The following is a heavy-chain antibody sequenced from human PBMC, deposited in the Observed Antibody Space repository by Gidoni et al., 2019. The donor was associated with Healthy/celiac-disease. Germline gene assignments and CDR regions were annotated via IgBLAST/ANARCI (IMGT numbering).Heavy chain of an antibody. D-gene: IGHD6-6*01. CDR1: GGSTSSSNW. CDR2: IYHSGST. J-gene: IGHJ4*02. V-gene: IGHV4-4*02. Sequence: VQLQESGPGLVKPSGTLSLTWAVSGGSTSSSNWCSWVRKPPGKGLEWIGDIYHSGSTNYNPSLKSRVTISVDKSKNQFSLTLSSVTAADTAVYYGASALAARPDYWGQGTLVTVSS. CDR3: ASALAARPDY.